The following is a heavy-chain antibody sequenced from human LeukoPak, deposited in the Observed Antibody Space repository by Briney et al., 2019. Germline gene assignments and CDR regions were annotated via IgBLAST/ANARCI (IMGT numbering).Heavy chain of an antibody. Sequence: GGPLPPSCPASEFTFSSYAMSWFGRAPGQGLEGAQVISDSGDYTSYADSVRGRFTISRDNSRNTLYLQMISLRPEDTAVYYCAKDTSIGKYCTNGVCSPFDYWGQGTLVTVSS. V-gene: IGHV3-23*01. CDR2: ISDSGDYT. D-gene: IGHD2-8*01. J-gene: IGHJ4*02. CDR1: EFTFSSYA. CDR3: AKDTSIGKYCTNGVCSPFDY.